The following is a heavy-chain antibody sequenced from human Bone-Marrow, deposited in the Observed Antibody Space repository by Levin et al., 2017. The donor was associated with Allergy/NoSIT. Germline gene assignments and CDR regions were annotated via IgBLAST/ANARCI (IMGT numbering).Heavy chain of an antibody. D-gene: IGHD5-18*01. CDR1: GFTFSSYW. CDR2: INSDGSST. J-gene: IGHJ4*02. CDR3: AREVTDGYGFDY. Sequence: PGGSLRLSCAASGFTFSSYWMHWVRQAPGKGLGWVSRINSDGSSTSYADSVKGRFTISRDNAKHTLYLQMNSLRAEDTAVYYCAREVTDGYGFDYWGQGTLVTVSS. V-gene: IGHV3-74*01.